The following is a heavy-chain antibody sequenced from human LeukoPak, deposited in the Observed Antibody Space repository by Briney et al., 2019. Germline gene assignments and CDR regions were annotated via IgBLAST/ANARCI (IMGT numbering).Heavy chain of an antibody. J-gene: IGHJ4*02. Sequence: GGSLRLSCAASGFTFSSYAMHWVRQAPGKGLEWVAVISYDGNNKYYADSVKGRFTISRDNSKNTLYLQMNSLRAEDTAVYYCATEYSLAVAGIGDYWGQGTLVTVSS. V-gene: IGHV3-30*04. CDR2: ISYDGNNK. D-gene: IGHD6-19*01. CDR1: GFTFSSYA. CDR3: ATEYSLAVAGIGDY.